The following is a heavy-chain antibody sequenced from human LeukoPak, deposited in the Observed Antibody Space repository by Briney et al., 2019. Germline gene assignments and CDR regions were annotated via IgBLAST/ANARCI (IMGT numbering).Heavy chain of an antibody. D-gene: IGHD2-2*01. Sequence: ASVKVSCKASGYTFTSYYMHWVRQAPGQGLEWMGIINPSGGSTSYAQKFQGRVTMTRDTSTSTVYMELSSLRSEDTAVYYYAREIVVVPAAVLINYYYYYGMDVRGQGTTVTVSS. CDR1: GYTFTSYY. CDR2: INPSGGST. CDR3: AREIVVVPAAVLINYYYYYGMDV. V-gene: IGHV1-46*01. J-gene: IGHJ6*02.